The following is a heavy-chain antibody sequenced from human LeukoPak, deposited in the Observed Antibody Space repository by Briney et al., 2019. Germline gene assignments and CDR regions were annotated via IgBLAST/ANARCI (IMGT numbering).Heavy chain of an antibody. CDR2: ISGSGGST. V-gene: IGHV3-23*01. CDR1: GFPFNKYV. D-gene: IGHD5-12*01. CDR3: AKDPVTATPSPTHGMDV. J-gene: IGHJ6*02. Sequence: GGSLRLSCAASGFPFNKYVMSWVRQAPGKGLEWVSAISGSGGSTYYADSVKGRFTISRDNPKNTLYLQMNSLRAEDTAVYYCAKDPVTATPSPTHGMDVWGQGTTVTVSS.